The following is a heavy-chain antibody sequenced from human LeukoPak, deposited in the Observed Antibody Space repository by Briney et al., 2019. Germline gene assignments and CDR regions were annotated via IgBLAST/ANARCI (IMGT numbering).Heavy chain of an antibody. V-gene: IGHV4-4*07. Sequence: SETLSLTCTVSGGSISSYYWSWIRQPAGKGLEWIGRIYTSGSTNYNPSLKSRVTMSVDTSKNQFSLKLSSVTAADTAVYYCARDMWIAAAGNGFYNWFDPWGQGTLVTVSS. D-gene: IGHD6-13*01. CDR1: GGSISSYY. CDR3: ARDMWIAAAGNGFYNWFDP. J-gene: IGHJ5*02. CDR2: IYTSGST.